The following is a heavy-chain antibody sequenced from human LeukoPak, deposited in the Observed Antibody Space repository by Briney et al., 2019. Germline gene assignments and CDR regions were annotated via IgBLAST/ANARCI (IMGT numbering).Heavy chain of an antibody. D-gene: IGHD2-2*01. CDR2: ISSNGGST. CDR1: GFTFSSYA. CDR3: ARSTRRYHDY. J-gene: IGHJ4*02. V-gene: IGHV3-64*01. Sequence: GGSLRLSCAASGFTFSSYAMHWVRQAPGKGLEYVSAISSNGGSTYYANSVKGRFTISRDNSKNTLYLQMGSLRAEDMAVYYCARSTRRYHDYCGQGTLVTVSS.